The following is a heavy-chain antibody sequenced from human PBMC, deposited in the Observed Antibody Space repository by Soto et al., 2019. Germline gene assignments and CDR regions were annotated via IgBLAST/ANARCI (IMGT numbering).Heavy chain of an antibody. V-gene: IGHV3-23*01. D-gene: IGHD1-26*01. CDR1: GFTFNSYA. J-gene: IGHJ4*02. CDR2: ISGSGGST. Sequence: GGSLRLSCAASGFTFNSYAMSWVRQAPGKGLEWVSTISGSGGSTYYADSVKGRFTIFRDNSKNTLYLQMNSLRAEDTAVYYCAKDPESYFNGILEYWGQGTLVTVSS. CDR3: AKDPESYFNGILEY.